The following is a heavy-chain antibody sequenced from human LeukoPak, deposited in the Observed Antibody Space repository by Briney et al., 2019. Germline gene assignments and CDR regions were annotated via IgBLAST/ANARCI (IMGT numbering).Heavy chain of an antibody. CDR1: GYTFTSYY. Sequence: VASVKVSCKASGYTFTSYYMHWVRQAPGQGLEWMGIINPSGGSISYAQKFQGRVTMTRDMSTSTVYMELSSLRSEDTAVYYCARGAYCSSTSCYMANYYYYMDVWGKGTTVTVSS. CDR3: ARGAYCSSTSCYMANYYYYMDV. V-gene: IGHV1-46*01. D-gene: IGHD2-2*02. CDR2: INPSGGSI. J-gene: IGHJ6*03.